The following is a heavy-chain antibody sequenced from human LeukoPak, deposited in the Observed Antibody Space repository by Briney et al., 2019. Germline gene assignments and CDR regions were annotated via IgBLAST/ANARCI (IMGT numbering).Heavy chain of an antibody. CDR3: ARRGYYDSSGYGFDH. CDR1: GGSISSYY. J-gene: IGHJ4*02. CDR2: IYYSGST. V-gene: IGHV4-59*08. Sequence: SETLSLTCTVSGGSISSYYWSWIRQPPGKGLEWIGYIYYSGSTNYNPSLKSRVTISVDTSKNQFSLKLSSVTAADTAVYYCARRGYYDSSGYGFDHWGQGTLVTVSS. D-gene: IGHD3-22*01.